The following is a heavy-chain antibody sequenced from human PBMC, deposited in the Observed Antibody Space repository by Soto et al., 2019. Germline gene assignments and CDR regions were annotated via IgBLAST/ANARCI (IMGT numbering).Heavy chain of an antibody. CDR1: GYTSTIYY. D-gene: IGHD5-12*01. V-gene: IGHV1-8*01. CDR2: MNPNSGNT. J-gene: IGHJ4*02. CDR3: ARDRGYSGYEDFDD. Sequence: ASVKVSCKASGYTSTIYYINWVRQATGQGLEWMGWMNPNSGNTGYAQKFQGRVTMTRNTSISTAYMELSSLRSEDTAVYYCARDRGYSGYEDFDDWGQGTLVTVSS.